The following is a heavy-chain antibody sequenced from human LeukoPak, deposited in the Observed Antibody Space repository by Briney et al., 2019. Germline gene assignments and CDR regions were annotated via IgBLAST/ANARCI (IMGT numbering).Heavy chain of an antibody. D-gene: IGHD3-9*01. V-gene: IGHV4-4*02. CDR1: GGSISSSNW. Sequence: SETLSLTCAVSGGSISSSNWWSWVRQPPGKGLEWIGEIYHSGGTNHNPSLKSRVTISVDKSKNQFSLKLSSVTAADTAVYYCARGDYDILTGPQGYFDYWGQGTLVTVSS. J-gene: IGHJ4*02. CDR3: ARGDYDILTGPQGYFDY. CDR2: IYHSGGT.